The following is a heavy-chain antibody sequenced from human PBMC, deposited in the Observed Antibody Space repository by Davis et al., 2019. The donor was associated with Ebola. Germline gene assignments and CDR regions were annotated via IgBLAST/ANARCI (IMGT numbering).Heavy chain of an antibody. CDR1: RFSVSTSGVG. CDR2: IYWDGDQ. V-gene: IGHV2-5*02. Sequence: SGPTLVKPTQTLTLTCTLSRFSVSTSGVGVGWIRQPPGKALEWPALIYWDGDQRYRPSLKNRLTIARDTSKNLVLLTVTNMDPVDTATYYCAHRLGRFGEWNFDYWGLGTLVTVSS. D-gene: IGHD3-10*01. J-gene: IGHJ4*02. CDR3: AHRLGRFGEWNFDY.